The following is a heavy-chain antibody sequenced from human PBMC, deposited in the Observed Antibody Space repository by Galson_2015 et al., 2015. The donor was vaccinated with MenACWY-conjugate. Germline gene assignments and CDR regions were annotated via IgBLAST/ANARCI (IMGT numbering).Heavy chain of an antibody. Sequence: QSGAEVKKPGESLTISCRGSGYSFTNYWIGWVRQMPGKGLEWMGLFNPANSETRYSPSFQGQVTISADESIRPAYLQWTSLKASDTAMYYCARHPPGGRGLDVWGRGTTVTVSS. CDR2: FNPANSET. J-gene: IGHJ6*02. CDR1: GYSFTNYW. CDR3: ARHPPGGRGLDV. V-gene: IGHV5-51*01. D-gene: IGHD1-26*01.